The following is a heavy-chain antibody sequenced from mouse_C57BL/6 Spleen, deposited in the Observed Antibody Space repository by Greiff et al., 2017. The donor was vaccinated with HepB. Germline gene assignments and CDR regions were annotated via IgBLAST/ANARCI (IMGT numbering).Heavy chain of an antibody. CDR3: AREGSYYGSSHWYFDV. Sequence: VQLQQPGAELVRPGSSVKLSCKASGYTFTSYWMHWVKQRPIQGLEWIGNIDPSDSETHYNQKFKDKATLTVDKSSSTAYMQLSSLTSEDSAVYYCAREGSYYGSSHWYFDVWGTGTTVTVSS. V-gene: IGHV1-52*01. D-gene: IGHD1-1*01. J-gene: IGHJ1*03. CDR1: GYTFTSYW. CDR2: IDPSDSET.